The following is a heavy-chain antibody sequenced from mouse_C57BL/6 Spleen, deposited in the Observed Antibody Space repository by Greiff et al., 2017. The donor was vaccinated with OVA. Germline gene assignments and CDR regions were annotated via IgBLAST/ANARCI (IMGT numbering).Heavy chain of an antibody. CDR1: GYTFTSYW. V-gene: IGHV1-74*01. Sequence: QVQLKQPGAELVKPGASVKVSCKASGYTFTSYWMHWVKQRPGQGLEWIGRIHPSDSDTNYNQKFKGKATLTVDKSSSTAYMQLSSLTSEDSAVYYCAIYYYGSSYPLDYWGQGTTLTVSS. CDR2: IHPSDSDT. J-gene: IGHJ2*01. D-gene: IGHD1-1*01. CDR3: AIYYYGSSYPLDY.